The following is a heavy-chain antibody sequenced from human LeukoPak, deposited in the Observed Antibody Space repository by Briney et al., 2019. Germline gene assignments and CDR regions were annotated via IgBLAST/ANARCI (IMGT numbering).Heavy chain of an antibody. Sequence: PGGSLRLSCEVSGFTFSTEAMTGVRQAPGKGLEGVSSMSDSSRTTYYADSVQGRLTISRDNSRNTVYLQMNSLRIEDTAFYYCAKKLGFIPQFDYWSQGTLVAVSS. J-gene: IGHJ4*02. V-gene: IGHV3-23*01. CDR3: AKKLGFIPQFDY. CDR2: MSDSSRTT. CDR1: GFTFSTEA. D-gene: IGHD6-13*01.